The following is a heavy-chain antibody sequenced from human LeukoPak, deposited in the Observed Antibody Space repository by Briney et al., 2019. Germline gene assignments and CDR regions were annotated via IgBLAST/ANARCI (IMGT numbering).Heavy chain of an antibody. Sequence: GGSLRLSCAASGFTFDDYAMHWVRQAPGKGLEWVSGISWNSGSIGYADSVKGRFTISRDNAKNSLYLQMNSLRAEDTALYYCAKDIGSGPVVVVVADGGFDYWGQGTLVTVSS. CDR1: GFTFDDYA. CDR2: ISWNSGSI. CDR3: AKDIGSGPVVVVVADGGFDY. J-gene: IGHJ4*02. D-gene: IGHD2-15*01. V-gene: IGHV3-9*01.